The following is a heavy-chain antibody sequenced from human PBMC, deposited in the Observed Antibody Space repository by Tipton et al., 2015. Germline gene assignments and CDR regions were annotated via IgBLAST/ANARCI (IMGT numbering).Heavy chain of an antibody. J-gene: IGHJ4*02. V-gene: IGHV1-2*02. Sequence: QSGAEVKQPGASVKVSCKASGYDFTDYYLHWVRQAPGQGLEWMGWINPKSGDTSYAQRFQGRVTMTRDTSIRTAYMELSGLTSDDTAVYYCARTAYYYDSSGYYYSWGQGTLVTVSS. D-gene: IGHD3-22*01. CDR3: ARTAYYYDSSGYYYS. CDR1: GYDFTDYY. CDR2: INPKSGDT.